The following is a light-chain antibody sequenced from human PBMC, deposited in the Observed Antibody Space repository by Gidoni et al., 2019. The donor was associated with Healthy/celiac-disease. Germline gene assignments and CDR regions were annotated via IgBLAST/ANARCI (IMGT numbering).Light chain of an antibody. CDR3: QQYYSFPCS. V-gene: IGKV1-8*01. Sequence: AIRMTQSPSSFSASTGDRVTITCRASQGISSYLAWYQQKPGKAPKLLIYAASTLQSGVPSGFSGSGSGTDFTLTISCLQSEDFATYYCQQYYSFPCSFGQGTKLEIK. CDR1: QGISSY. CDR2: AAS. J-gene: IGKJ2*04.